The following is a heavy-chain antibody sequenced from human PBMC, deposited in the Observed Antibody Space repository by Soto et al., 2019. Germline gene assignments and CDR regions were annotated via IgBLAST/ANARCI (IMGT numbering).Heavy chain of an antibody. V-gene: IGHV3-23*01. Sequence: EVRLLEAGGGLVQPGGSLRLSCAASGFTFSTHVMSWVRQTPGQGLEWVSTIGTSGGTHYADTVKGRFTISRDNSKNTLYLQMDSLRADDTAVYYCARIERFDPWGQGTLVTVSS. CDR3: ARIERFDP. CDR1: GFTFSTHV. CDR2: IGTSGGT. J-gene: IGHJ5*02.